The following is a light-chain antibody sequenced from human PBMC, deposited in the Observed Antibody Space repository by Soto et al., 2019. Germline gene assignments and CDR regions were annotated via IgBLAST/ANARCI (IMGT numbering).Light chain of an antibody. CDR1: QSVSRN. Sequence: EIVMTQSPVTLSVSPGERATLSCRASQSVSRNLAWYQQRPGQAPRLLISATSDRATGIPARFSGSGSGTDFILTISSLQSEDFAFYYCQQYSDWPWTFGQGTKVESK. CDR3: QQYSDWPWT. J-gene: IGKJ1*01. V-gene: IGKV3-15*01. CDR2: ATS.